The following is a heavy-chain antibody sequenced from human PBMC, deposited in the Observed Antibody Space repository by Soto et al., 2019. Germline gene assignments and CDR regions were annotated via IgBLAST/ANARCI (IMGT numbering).Heavy chain of an antibody. J-gene: IGHJ6*02. D-gene: IGHD5-12*01. Sequence: GGSLRLSCAASGFTFSSYSMNWVRQAPGKGLEWVSSISSSSSYIYYADSVKGRFTISRDNAKNSLYLQMNSLRAEDTAVYYCAREAVATIGVRSYYYGMDVWGQGTTVTVSS. CDR2: ISSSSSYI. V-gene: IGHV3-21*01. CDR1: GFTFSSYS. CDR3: AREAVATIGVRSYYYGMDV.